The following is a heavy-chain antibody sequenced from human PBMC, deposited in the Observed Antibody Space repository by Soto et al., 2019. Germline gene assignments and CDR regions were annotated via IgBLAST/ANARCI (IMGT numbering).Heavy chain of an antibody. CDR3: AKESANHFTYYFDY. D-gene: IGHD3-10*01. CDR1: GFSFSNYA. V-gene: IGHV3-23*01. CDR2: ISVRGGST. J-gene: IGHJ4*02. Sequence: EVQLLESGGGLVQPGGSLRLSCVGSGFSFSNYAMSWVRQAPGKGLEWVSGISVRGGSTYYADSVTGRFTISRDNSNNTLYLQMHSLRAGDSAIYYCAKESANHFTYYFDYWGQGTLVTVSS.